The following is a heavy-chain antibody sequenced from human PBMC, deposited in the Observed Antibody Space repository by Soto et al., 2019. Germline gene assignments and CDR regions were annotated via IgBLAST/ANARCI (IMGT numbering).Heavy chain of an antibody. CDR3: ARDAIRGSAAMKTY. CDR1: GGFISGGDSS. V-gene: IGHV4-30-2*01. Sequence: SETLSLTCAVSGGFISGGDSSWSWIRQPPGRGLEWIGHIYHGGTTFYNPSLKSRVAISEDRSKNQFSLNLSSVTAADTAVYYCARDAIRGSAAMKTYWGLGTLVTVSS. J-gene: IGHJ4*02. CDR2: IYHGGTT.